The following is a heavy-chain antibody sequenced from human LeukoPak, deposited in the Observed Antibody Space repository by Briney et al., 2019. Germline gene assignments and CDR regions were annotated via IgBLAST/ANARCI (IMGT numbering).Heavy chain of an antibody. CDR1: GFTFSAYW. J-gene: IGHJ4*02. CDR2: INTDGSSP. D-gene: IGHD6-19*01. V-gene: IGHV3-74*01. CDR3: ARDVLAVAGTQGDY. Sequence: PGGSLRLSCAASGFTFSAYWMHWVRQAPGKGLVWVSRINTDGSSPTYAASVKGRFTISRDNTKNTLYLQMNSLRAEDTAVYYCARDVLAVAGTQGDYWGQGTLVTVSS.